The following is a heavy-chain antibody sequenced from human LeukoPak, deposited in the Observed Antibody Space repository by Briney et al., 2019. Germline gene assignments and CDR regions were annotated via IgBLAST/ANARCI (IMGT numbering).Heavy chain of an antibody. CDR1: GGSISSSSYY. Sequence: SETLSLTCTVSGGSISSSSYYWSWIRQPPGKGLEWIGYIYYSGSTNYNPSLKSRVTIPVDTSKNQFSLKLSSVTAADTAVYYCARAPVYYDILTGYPYRPYGMDVWGQGTTVTVSS. CDR2: IYYSGST. D-gene: IGHD3-9*01. CDR3: ARAPVYYDILTGYPYRPYGMDV. J-gene: IGHJ6*02. V-gene: IGHV4-61*01.